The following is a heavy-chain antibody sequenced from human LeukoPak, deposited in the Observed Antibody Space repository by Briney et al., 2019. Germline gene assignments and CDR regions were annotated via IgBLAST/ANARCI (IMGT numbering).Heavy chain of an antibody. J-gene: IGHJ5*02. CDR1: GDSVSRNSAA. Sequence: SQTLSLTCDISGDSVSRNSAAWNWIRQSPSRGLEWLGRIYYRSNWHTNYAVSVRGRMTINSDTSKNQFSLQLSSVTAADTAVYYCARALRASRRKYCSGGSCYQTAPDFDPWGQGTLVTVSS. CDR2: IYYRSNWHT. D-gene: IGHD2-15*01. V-gene: IGHV6-1*01. CDR3: ARALRASRRKYCSGGSCYQTAPDFDP.